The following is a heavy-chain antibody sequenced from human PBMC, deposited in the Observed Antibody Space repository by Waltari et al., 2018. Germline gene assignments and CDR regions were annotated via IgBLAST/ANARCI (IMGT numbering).Heavy chain of an antibody. Sequence: EVQLVESVGGLVQTGGCLRVSWAGAGFGFRSSDMDWVRQCPGKGLEWVGRSRNKARSYVTEYAASVKGRFTISRDGSENSLYLQMNGLKTEDTAIYYCARDLDGDSNLDYWGQGTLVAVSS. V-gene: IGHV3-72*01. CDR2: SRNKARSYVT. D-gene: IGHD1-1*01. CDR3: ARDLDGDSNLDY. J-gene: IGHJ4*02. CDR1: GFGFRSSD.